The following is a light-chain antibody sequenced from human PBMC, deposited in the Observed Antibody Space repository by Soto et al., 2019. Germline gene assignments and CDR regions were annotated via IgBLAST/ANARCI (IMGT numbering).Light chain of an antibody. CDR3: QQYGRSPDT. Sequence: EIVLTQSPGTLSLSPGERATLSCRASQSVRSSYLAWYQQKPGQAPRLLIYGASSRATGIPDRFSGSGSGTDFTLTISSLEPEDFAVYYCQQYGRSPDTFGQGTKLEIK. J-gene: IGKJ2*01. CDR2: GAS. V-gene: IGKV3-20*01. CDR1: QSVRSSY.